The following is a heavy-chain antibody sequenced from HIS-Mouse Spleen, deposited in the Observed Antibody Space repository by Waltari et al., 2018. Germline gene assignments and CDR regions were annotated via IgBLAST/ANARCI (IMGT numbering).Heavy chain of an antibody. D-gene: IGHD4-4*01. Sequence: QVQLVQSGAEVKKPGASVKVSCKASGYTFTSYDINWVRQATGQELEWLGWVNTSSGNTGYAQKFQGRVTMTRNTSISTAYMELSSLRSEDTAVYYCARGHGYSNYFDYWGQGTLVTVSS. J-gene: IGHJ4*02. CDR1: GYTFTSYD. V-gene: IGHV1-8*01. CDR2: VNTSSGNT. CDR3: ARGHGYSNYFDY.